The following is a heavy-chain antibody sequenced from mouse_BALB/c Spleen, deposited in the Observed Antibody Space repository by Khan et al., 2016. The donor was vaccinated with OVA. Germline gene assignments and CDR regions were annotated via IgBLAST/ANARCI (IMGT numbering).Heavy chain of an antibody. CDR3: ARGGYGSPFAY. Sequence: VQLQESGPELVRPGASVKMSCKASGYTFTSFWIHWVKQRPGQGLEWIGMIDPSKSETRLNQKFKDKATLNVDKSSNTAYMQLSRLTSEDSAVYCCARGGYGSPFAYWDQGTLVTVSA. D-gene: IGHD1-1*01. V-gene: IGHV1S127*01. J-gene: IGHJ3*01. CDR2: IDPSKSET. CDR1: GYTFTSFW.